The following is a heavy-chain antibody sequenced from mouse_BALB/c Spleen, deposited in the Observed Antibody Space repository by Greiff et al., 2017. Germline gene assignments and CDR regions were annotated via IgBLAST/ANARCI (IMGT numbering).Heavy chain of an antibody. J-gene: IGHJ4*01. CDR3: AITTVVAGNAMDY. CDR2: ISSGGSYT. CDR1: GFTFSSYA. V-gene: IGHV5-9-4*01. Sequence: DVMLVESGGGLVKPGGSLKLSCAASGFTFSSYAMSWVRQSPEKRLEWVAEISSGGSYTYYPDTVTGRFTISRDNAKNTLYLEMSSLRSEDTAMYYCAITTVVAGNAMDYWGQGTSVTVSS. D-gene: IGHD1-1*01.